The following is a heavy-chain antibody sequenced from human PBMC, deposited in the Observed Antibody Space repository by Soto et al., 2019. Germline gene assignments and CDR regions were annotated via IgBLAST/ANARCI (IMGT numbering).Heavy chain of an antibody. CDR2: INHSGST. Sequence: SETLSLTCAVYGGSFSGYYWSWIRQPPGKGLEWIGEINHSGSTNYNPSLKSRVTISVDTSKNQFSLKLSSVTAADTAVYYCARAFLADSGGGSCYSGCGYYGMDVWGQGTTVTVSS. J-gene: IGHJ6*02. D-gene: IGHD2-15*01. V-gene: IGHV4-34*01. CDR1: GGSFSGYY. CDR3: ARAFLADSGGGSCYSGCGYYGMDV.